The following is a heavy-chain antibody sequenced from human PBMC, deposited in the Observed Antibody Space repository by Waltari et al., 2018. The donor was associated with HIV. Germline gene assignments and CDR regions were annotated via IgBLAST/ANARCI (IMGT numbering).Heavy chain of an antibody. V-gene: IGHV5-10-1*01. Sequence: EVQLVQSGAEVKKPGESLRISCKGYGYSFTSYWISWVRQMPGKGLEWMGGIEPSDLYTNNRPSFQGHLTISADKSISTAYLQWSSLKASETAMYYCAKLRSGSYDWFDPWGQGTLVTVSS. CDR3: AKLRSGSYDWFDP. D-gene: IGHD3-10*01. CDR1: GYSFTSYW. J-gene: IGHJ5*02. CDR2: IEPSDLYT.